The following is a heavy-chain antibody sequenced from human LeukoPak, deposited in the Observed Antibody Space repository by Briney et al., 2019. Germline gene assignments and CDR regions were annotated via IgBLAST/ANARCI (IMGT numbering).Heavy chain of an antibody. V-gene: IGHV4-34*01. CDR3: ARVPGRPADVFDH. J-gene: IGHJ4*02. CDR1: GGSLSGYS. D-gene: IGHD2-2*01. Sequence: PSETLSLTCAVYGGSLSGYSWSWIRQPSGKGLEWIGEINHSGSTNYNPSLKSRVTISADTSKNQFSLKLSAVTAADTAFYYCARVPGRPADVFDHWGQGTLVTVSS. CDR2: INHSGST.